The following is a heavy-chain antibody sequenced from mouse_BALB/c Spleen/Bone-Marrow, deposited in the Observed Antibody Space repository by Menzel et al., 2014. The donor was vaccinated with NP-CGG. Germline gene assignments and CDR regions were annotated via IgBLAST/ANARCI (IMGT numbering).Heavy chain of an antibody. Sequence: VQLQQSGPGLVQPSQSLSITCTVSGFSLTTYGVHWVRQSPGKGLEWLGAIWSGGNTDYNAAFISRLSISKDNSKSQVFFEMNSLQDYDTAIYYCARKLRFYAMDYWGQGTSVTVSS. CDR3: ARKLRFYAMDY. J-gene: IGHJ4*01. V-gene: IGHV2-2*01. D-gene: IGHD1-1*01. CDR2: IWSGGNT. CDR1: GFSLTTYG.